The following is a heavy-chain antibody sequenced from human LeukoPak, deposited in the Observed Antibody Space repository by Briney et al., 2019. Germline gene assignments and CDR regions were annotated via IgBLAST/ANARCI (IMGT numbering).Heavy chain of an antibody. CDR3: AKAYSSSSGYYYYYYMDV. D-gene: IGHD6-6*01. Sequence: SQTLSLTCTVSGGSISSGGYYWSWIRQHPGKGLEWIGYIYYGGSTHYNPSLKSRVTISVDTSKNQFSLKLSSVTAADTAVYYCAKAYSSSSGYYYYYYMDVWGKGTTVTVSS. CDR2: IYYGGST. CDR1: GGSISSGGYY. J-gene: IGHJ6*03. V-gene: IGHV4-31*02.